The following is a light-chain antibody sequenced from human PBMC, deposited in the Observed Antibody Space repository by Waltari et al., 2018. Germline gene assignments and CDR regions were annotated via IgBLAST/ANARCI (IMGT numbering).Light chain of an antibody. V-gene: IGKV3-15*01. CDR1: QSVSSN. CDR3: QQYNHWPPIT. CDR2: ETS. Sequence: EIVMTPSPDTLSVSRGARTTFSCRASQSVSSNLAWYQQKPGQAPSRLLYETSTRATSIPARFSGSGSGTDFTLTISSLQSEDSAVYYCQQYNHWPPITFGQGTRLEIK. J-gene: IGKJ5*01.